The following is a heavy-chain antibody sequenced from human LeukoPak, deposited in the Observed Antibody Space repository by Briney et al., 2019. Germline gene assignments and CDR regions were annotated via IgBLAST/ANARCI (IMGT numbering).Heavy chain of an antibody. CDR2: IYYSGST. CDR3: ARGHIGGSNWDALHI. J-gene: IGHJ3*02. D-gene: IGHD3-16*01. V-gene: IGHV4-39*01. Sequence: SETLSLTCTVSGGSISSSSYYWGWIRQPPGKGLEWIGSIYYSGSTYYNPSLKSRVTISVDTSKNQFSLKLSSVTAADTAVYYCARGHIGGSNWDALHIWGQGTMVTVSS. CDR1: GGSISSSSYY.